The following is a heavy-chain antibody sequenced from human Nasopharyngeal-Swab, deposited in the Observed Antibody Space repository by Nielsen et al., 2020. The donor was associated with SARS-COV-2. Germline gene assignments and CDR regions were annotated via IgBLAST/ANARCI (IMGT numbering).Heavy chain of an antibody. J-gene: IGHJ4*02. V-gene: IGHV3-23*01. CDR2: ISGSGGST. D-gene: IGHD4-17*01. CDR3: AKRDAVTTSDFDY. CDR1: GFTFDDYA. Sequence: GESLKISCAASGFTFDDYAMHWVRQAPGKGLEWVSAISGSGGSTYYADSVKGRFTISRDNSKNTLYLQMNSLRAEDTAVYYCAKRDAVTTSDFDYWGQGTLVTVSS.